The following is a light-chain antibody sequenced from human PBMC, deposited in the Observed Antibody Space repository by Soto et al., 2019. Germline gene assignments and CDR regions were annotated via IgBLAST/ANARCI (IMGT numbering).Light chain of an antibody. CDR3: AAWDDSLSAWV. J-gene: IGLJ3*02. CDR2: KTS. V-gene: IGLV1-47*01. CDR1: SYNVGKNL. Sequence: QSVLTQPPSASGTPGQTVTMSCSGGSYNVGKNLVYWYQQRPGTAPKLIIFKTSQRPPWVPDRFSASNSGSSASLAISGLRSEDEADYFCAAWDDSLSAWVFGGGTKVTVL.